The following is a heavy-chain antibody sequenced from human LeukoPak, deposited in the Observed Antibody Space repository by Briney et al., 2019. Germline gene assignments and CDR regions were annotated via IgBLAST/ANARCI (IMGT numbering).Heavy chain of an antibody. D-gene: IGHD3-22*01. J-gene: IGHJ5*02. Sequence: GASVKVSCKASGYTFTSYYMHWVRQAPGQGLEWMGIINPSGGSTSYAQKFQGRVTMTRDTSTSTVYMELSSLRSEDTAVYYCARDSKYYYDSRGWFDPWGQGTLVTVSS. CDR1: GYTFTSYY. V-gene: IGHV1-46*01. CDR2: INPSGGST. CDR3: ARDSKYYYDSRGWFDP.